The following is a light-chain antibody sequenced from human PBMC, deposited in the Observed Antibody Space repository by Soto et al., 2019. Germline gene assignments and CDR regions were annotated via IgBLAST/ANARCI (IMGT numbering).Light chain of an antibody. V-gene: IGKV3D-20*02. CDR3: QQRRNWPPLT. CDR2: GAS. J-gene: IGKJ4*01. Sequence: DIVLTQSAGTLSLSPGERAALSCRASQTVRSSSLAWYQQKPGQAPRLLIFGASTRAAGIPARFSGSGSGTDFTLTISRLEPEDFAVYDCQQRRNWPPLTFGGGTKVDMK. CDR1: QTVRSSS.